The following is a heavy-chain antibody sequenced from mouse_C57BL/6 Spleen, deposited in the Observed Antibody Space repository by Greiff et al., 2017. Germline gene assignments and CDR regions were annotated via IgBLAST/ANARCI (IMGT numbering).Heavy chain of an antibody. J-gene: IGHJ1*03. CDR2: INPSSGYT. Sequence: QVQLQQSGAELAKPGASVKLSCKASGYTFTSYWMHWVKQRPGQGLEWIGYINPSSGYTKYNQKFKDKATLTADKSSSTAYMQLSSLTYEDSAVXYCARSLYDYDGYCDVWGTGTTVTVSS. D-gene: IGHD2-4*01. V-gene: IGHV1-7*01. CDR1: GYTFTSYW. CDR3: ARSLYDYDGYCDV.